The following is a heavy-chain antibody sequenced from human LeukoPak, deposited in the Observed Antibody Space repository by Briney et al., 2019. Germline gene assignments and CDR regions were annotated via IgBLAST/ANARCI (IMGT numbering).Heavy chain of an antibody. V-gene: IGHV4-4*07. Sequence: SETLSLTCTVSGGSISNYYWSWIRQPAGKGLEWIGRIYTSGSTNYSPSLKSRVTMSVDTSKKQLSLKLSSVTAADTAVYYCARLRRYYGSGSYQIIAYRYYYMDVWGKGTTVTISS. J-gene: IGHJ6*03. CDR1: GGSISNYY. CDR2: IYTSGST. D-gene: IGHD3-10*01. CDR3: ARLRRYYGSGSYQIIAYRYYYMDV.